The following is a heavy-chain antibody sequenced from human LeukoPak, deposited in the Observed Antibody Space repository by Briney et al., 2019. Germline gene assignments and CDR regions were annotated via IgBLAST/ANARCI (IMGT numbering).Heavy chain of an antibody. D-gene: IGHD2-2*01. CDR3: ARTYCSSTSCYRGDFDY. CDR1: GYTFSGYG. V-gene: IGHV1-18*01. CDR2: ISAYNGNT. Sequence: GASVKVSCKASGYTFSGYGISGVRQAPGQGLEGVGWISAYNGNTHYAQKLQGRVTVTTDTSTSTAYMELRSLRSDDTAVYYCARTYCSSTSCYRGDFDYWGQGTLVTVSS. J-gene: IGHJ4*02.